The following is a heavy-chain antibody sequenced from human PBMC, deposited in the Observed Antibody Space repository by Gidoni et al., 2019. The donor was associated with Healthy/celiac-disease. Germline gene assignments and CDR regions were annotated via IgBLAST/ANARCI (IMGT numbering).Heavy chain of an antibody. Sequence: EVQLVESGGGLVQHGGSTRLSCAASGCTVSSNYMSWVRQAPGKGLEVVSVIYSGGSTYYADSVKGRFTISRDNSKNTLYLQMNSLRAEDTAVYYCARDLRSSSWYGMDVWGQGTTVTVSS. CDR2: IYSGGST. CDR3: ARDLRSSSWYGMDV. J-gene: IGHJ6*02. CDR1: GCTVSSNY. D-gene: IGHD6-13*01. V-gene: IGHV3-66*01.